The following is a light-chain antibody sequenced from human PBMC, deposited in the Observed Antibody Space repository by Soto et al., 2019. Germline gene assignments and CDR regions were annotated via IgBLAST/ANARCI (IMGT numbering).Light chain of an antibody. CDR2: AAS. CDR1: QGSSSW. V-gene: IGKV1-5*01. Sequence: DIQMTQSPSTLSASVADRVTITCRASQGSSSWLGWYQQKPGKAHKLMIYAASSLQSGVPSRFSGSGSGTEFTLTISRLQPDDFATYYCQQYDSFWTFGQGTKVDIK. J-gene: IGKJ1*01. CDR3: QQYDSFWT.